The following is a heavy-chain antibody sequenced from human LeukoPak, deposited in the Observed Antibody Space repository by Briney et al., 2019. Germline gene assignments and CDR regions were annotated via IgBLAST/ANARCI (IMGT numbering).Heavy chain of an antibody. CDR3: AKDAVAGTDPAHYYYMDV. J-gene: IGHJ6*03. CDR1: GFTFSTYG. Sequence: GGSLRLSCAASGFTFSTYGMHWVRQAPGKGLEWVAFIRYDGSNKYYADSVKGRFTISRDNSKNTLYLQMNSLRAEDTAVYYCAKDAVAGTDPAHYYYMDVWGKGTTVTVSS. V-gene: IGHV3-30*02. CDR2: IRYDGSNK. D-gene: IGHD6-19*01.